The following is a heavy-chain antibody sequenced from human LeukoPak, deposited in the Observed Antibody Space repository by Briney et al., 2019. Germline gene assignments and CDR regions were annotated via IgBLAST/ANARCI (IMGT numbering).Heavy chain of an antibody. D-gene: IGHD1-26*01. CDR2: ISSNGGST. CDR3: ARDGATITGHAFDI. Sequence: GGSLRLSCAASGFTFSGYAMHWVRQAPGKGLEYVSAISSNGGSTYYANSVKGRFTISRDNSKNTLYLQMGSLRAEDMAVYYCARDGATITGHAFDIWGQGTMVTVSS. V-gene: IGHV3-64*01. J-gene: IGHJ3*02. CDR1: GFTFSGYA.